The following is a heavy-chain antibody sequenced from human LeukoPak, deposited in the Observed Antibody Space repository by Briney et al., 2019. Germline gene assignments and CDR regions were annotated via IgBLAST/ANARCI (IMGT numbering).Heavy chain of an antibody. CDR2: INPNSGAT. V-gene: IGHV1-2*02. CDR3: ARNAVGGGLDGQFEY. J-gene: IGHJ4*02. CDR1: GHPYTVQY. D-gene: IGHD1-26*01. Sequence: ASVKLSCESSGHPYTVQYMHWVRQAPGQGLEWMEWINPNSGATNYAQKFQGRVTMTRATSISTAYMELSRLRSDDTAVYYCARNAVGGGLDGQFEYWGEGTLGTVSS.